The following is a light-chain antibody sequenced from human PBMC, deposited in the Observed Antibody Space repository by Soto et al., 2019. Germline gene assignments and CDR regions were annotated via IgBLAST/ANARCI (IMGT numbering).Light chain of an antibody. Sequence: EIVLTQSPGTLCLSPGERATLSCRASQSVSSSYLAWYQQKPGQAPRLLIYGASSRATGIPDRFSGSGSGTDFTLTISRLEPEDFAVYYCQQCASSPETFGQGTKVEI. V-gene: IGKV3-20*01. CDR1: QSVSSSY. CDR2: GAS. CDR3: QQCASSPET. J-gene: IGKJ1*01.